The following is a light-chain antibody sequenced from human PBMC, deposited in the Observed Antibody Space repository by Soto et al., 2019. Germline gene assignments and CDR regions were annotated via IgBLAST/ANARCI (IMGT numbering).Light chain of an antibody. CDR2: AAS. CDR1: QSISSY. Sequence: DLQMTQSPSSLSASVGDRVTITCRASQSISSYLNWYQQKPGKAPKRLIYAASSLQSGVPSRFSGRGSGTDFTLTISSLQPEDFATYYCQQSYSTPLTFGGGTKVEIK. V-gene: IGKV1-39*01. CDR3: QQSYSTPLT. J-gene: IGKJ4*01.